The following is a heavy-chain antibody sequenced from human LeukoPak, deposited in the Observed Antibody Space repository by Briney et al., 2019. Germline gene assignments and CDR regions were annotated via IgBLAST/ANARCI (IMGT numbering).Heavy chain of an antibody. CDR1: GGTFSSYA. CDR3: AATSYGHY. Sequence: SVKVSCKASGGTFSSYAISWVRQAPGQGLEWIGGIIPIFGTANYAQKFQGRVTITAGESTSTAYMELSSLRSEDTAVYYCAATSYGHYWGQGTLVTVSS. CDR2: IIPIFGTA. V-gene: IGHV1-69*13. J-gene: IGHJ4*02. D-gene: IGHD1-26*01.